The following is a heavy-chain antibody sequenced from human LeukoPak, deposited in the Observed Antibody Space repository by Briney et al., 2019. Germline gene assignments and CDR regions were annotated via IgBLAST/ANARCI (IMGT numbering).Heavy chain of an antibody. J-gene: IGHJ4*02. CDR3: ARVRRRQQLGY. V-gene: IGHV1-8*01. D-gene: IGHD6-13*01. CDR1: GYTLTSYD. Sequence: GASVKVSCKASGYTLTSYDINWVRQATGQGLEWMGWMNPNSGNTGYAQKLQGRVTMTTDTSTSTAYMELRSLRSDDTAVYYCARVRRRQQLGYWGQGTLVTVSS. CDR2: MNPNSGNT.